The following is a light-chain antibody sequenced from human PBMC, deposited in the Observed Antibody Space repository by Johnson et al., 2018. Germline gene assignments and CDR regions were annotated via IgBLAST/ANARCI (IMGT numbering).Light chain of an antibody. Sequence: QSVLTQPPSVSAAPGQKVTISCYGSSSNIGNNYVSWYQQLPGTAPNLLIYENNKRPSGIPDRFSGSKSGTSATLGITGLQTGDEADYYCGTWDSSLSAGNVFGTGTKVTVL. CDR3: GTWDSSLSAGNV. CDR1: SSNIGNNY. V-gene: IGLV1-51*02. J-gene: IGLJ1*01. CDR2: ENN.